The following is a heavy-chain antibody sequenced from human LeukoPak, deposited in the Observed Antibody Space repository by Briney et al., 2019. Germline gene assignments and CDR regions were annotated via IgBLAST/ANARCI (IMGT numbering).Heavy chain of an antibody. CDR3: ARVNRVQQLVRYYYYMDV. CDR2: IYTSGST. D-gene: IGHD6-13*01. Sequence: SETLSLTCTVSGGSISSYYWSWIRQPAGKGLEWIWRIYTSGSTNYNPSLKSRVTMSVDTSKNQFSLKLSSVTAADTAVYYCARVNRVQQLVRYYYYMDVWGKGNTVTVSS. CDR1: GGSISSYY. J-gene: IGHJ6*03. V-gene: IGHV4-4*07.